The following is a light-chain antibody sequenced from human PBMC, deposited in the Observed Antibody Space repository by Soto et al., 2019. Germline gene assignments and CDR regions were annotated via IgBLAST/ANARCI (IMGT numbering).Light chain of an antibody. Sequence: QTVVTQEPSFSVSPGGTVTLTCGLSSDSVSTSYYLSWYQQTPGQAPRTLIYSTNTRSSGVPDRFSGSILGNKAALTITGAQADDESDYYCVLYMGSGIWVFGGGTQLTVL. V-gene: IGLV8-61*01. CDR1: SDSVSTSYY. CDR3: VLYMGSGIWV. J-gene: IGLJ2*01. CDR2: STN.